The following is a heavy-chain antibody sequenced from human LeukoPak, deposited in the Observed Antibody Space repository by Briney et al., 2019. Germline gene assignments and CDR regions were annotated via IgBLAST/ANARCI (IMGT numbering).Heavy chain of an antibody. Sequence: GGSLRLSCAASGFTFSSYAMSWVRQGPGKGLEWVSAISGSGDSTHYADSVKGRLTISRDNSKNTLYLKMNSLRAEDTAVYYCAKGHGWEASYYYYYMDVWGKGTTVTISS. V-gene: IGHV3-23*01. CDR2: ISGSGDST. CDR3: AKGHGWEASYYYYYMDV. CDR1: GFTFSSYA. D-gene: IGHD1-26*01. J-gene: IGHJ6*03.